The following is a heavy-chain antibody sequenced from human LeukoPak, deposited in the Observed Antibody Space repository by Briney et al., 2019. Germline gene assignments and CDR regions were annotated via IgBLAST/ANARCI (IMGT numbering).Heavy chain of an antibody. D-gene: IGHD3-22*01. V-gene: IGHV3-7*01. CDR1: GFTFSSYW. CDR3: TRDPIDYFDSSGYYP. Sequence: AGGSLRLSCAASGFTFSSYWMSWVRQAPGKGLEWVANIKRDGSEKYYVDSVKGRFTISRDNAKSSLYLQMNSLRAEDTAVYYCTRDPIDYFDSSGYYPWGQGALVTVSS. J-gene: IGHJ5*02. CDR2: IKRDGSEK.